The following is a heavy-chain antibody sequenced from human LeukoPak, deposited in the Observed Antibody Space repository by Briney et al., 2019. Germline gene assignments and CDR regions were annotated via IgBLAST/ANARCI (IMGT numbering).Heavy chain of an antibody. V-gene: IGHV3-33*01. CDR3: ARSQSSSLIDY. D-gene: IGHD6-13*01. CDR1: GFSLSAYG. J-gene: IGHJ4*02. CDR2: IWYDGTSK. Sequence: GSLRLSCAASGFSLSAYGLHWVRQAPGKGLEWVAVIWYDGTSKDYADSVKGRFTFSRDNSKNTLYLQMNSLTVEDTAVYYCARSQSSSLIDYWGQGTLVTVSS.